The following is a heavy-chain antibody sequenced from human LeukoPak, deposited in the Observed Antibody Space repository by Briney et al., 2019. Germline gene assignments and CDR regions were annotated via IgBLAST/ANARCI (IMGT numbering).Heavy chain of an antibody. V-gene: IGHV4-59*01. CDR2: IYYSGST. Sequence: SETLSLTCPVSGGSISSYYWSWIRQPPGKGLDWIGYIYYSGSTNYNPSLKSRVTISVDTSKNQFSLKLSSVTGADTAVYYCARDSLGGSYFDYWGQGTLVTVSS. CDR1: GGSISSYY. D-gene: IGHD1-26*01. J-gene: IGHJ4*02. CDR3: ARDSLGGSYFDY.